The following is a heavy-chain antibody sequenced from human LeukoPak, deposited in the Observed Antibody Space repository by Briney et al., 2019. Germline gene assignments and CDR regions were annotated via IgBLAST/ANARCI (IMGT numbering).Heavy chain of an antibody. CDR2: INPSGGSA. Sequence: ASVKVSCKASGYSFISYYIHWVRQAPGQGLGWMGIINPSGGSATYAQKFQGRVTLTRDMSTSTVYMELSSLRSEDTAVYYCAVLRDLDYWGQGTLVTVSS. CDR3: AVLRDLDY. J-gene: IGHJ4*02. D-gene: IGHD3-9*01. CDR1: GYSFISYY. V-gene: IGHV1-46*01.